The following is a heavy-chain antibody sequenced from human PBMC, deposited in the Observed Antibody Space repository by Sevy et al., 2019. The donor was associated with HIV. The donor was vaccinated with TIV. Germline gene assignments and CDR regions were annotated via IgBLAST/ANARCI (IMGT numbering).Heavy chain of an antibody. J-gene: IGHJ6*02. CDR3: ARDQGKDAPMDV. V-gene: IGHV3-33*01. CDR2: IWHDGKNK. Sequence: GGSLRLSCVASGFTFRNYGMHWVRQAPGKGLEWVAVIWHDGKNKNYAESVKGRFTIFRENSKNTQYLEMNSLRVEDTAVFYCARDQGKDAPMDVWGQGTTVTVSS. CDR1: GFTFRNYG. D-gene: IGHD6-13*01.